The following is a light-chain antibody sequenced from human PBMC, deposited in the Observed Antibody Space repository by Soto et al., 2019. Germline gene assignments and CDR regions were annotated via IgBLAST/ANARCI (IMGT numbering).Light chain of an antibody. V-gene: IGLV2-14*01. CDR3: SSSTGGNPSYV. Sequence: QAVLPPPAPGSFSPGESLTISCPGPTSDISFYDYVSWYQQYPGKAPKLLIYGVTIRPSGISNRFSGSKSGNTASLTVSGLQAEDEADYYCSSSTGGNPSYVFGTGNEVTV. CDR1: TSDISFYDY. CDR2: GVT. J-gene: IGLJ1*01.